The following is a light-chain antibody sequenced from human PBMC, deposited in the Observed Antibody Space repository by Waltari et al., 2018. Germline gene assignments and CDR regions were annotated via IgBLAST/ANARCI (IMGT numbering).Light chain of an antibody. CDR2: WAS. J-gene: IGKJ4*01. V-gene: IGKV4-1*01. CDR1: QTILNRANNKHY. Sequence: DIVLTQSPDSLTVSLGERATINCQPSQTILNRANNKHYLGWYQQKPGQPPKLLIYWASTRQSGVPDRFSGSGSGANFSLSINSLQAEDVAVYFCQQSYHTPLTFGGGTKVEIK. CDR3: QQSYHTPLT.